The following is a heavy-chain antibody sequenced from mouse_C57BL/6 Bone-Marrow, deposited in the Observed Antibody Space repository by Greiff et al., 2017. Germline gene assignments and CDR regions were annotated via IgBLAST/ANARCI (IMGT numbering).Heavy chain of an antibody. Sequence: EVHLVESGGGLVKPGGSLKLSCAASGFTFSDYGMHWVRQAPEKGLEWVAYISSGSSTIYYADPVKGRFTISRDNAKNTLFLQMTSLRSEDTAMYYCARPKYYGSSRWYFDVWGTGTTVTVAS. CDR1: GFTFSDYG. CDR3: ARPKYYGSSRWYFDV. CDR2: ISSGSSTI. D-gene: IGHD1-1*01. V-gene: IGHV5-17*01. J-gene: IGHJ1*03.